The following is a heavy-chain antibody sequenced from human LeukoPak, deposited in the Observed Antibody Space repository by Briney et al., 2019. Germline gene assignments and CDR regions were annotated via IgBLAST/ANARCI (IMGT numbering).Heavy chain of an antibody. CDR2: ISSSSSYI. J-gene: IGHJ4*02. CDR3: ARGSVGAPWY. D-gene: IGHD1-26*01. CDR1: GFTFSSHS. Sequence: GGSLRLSCAASGFTFSSHSMNWVRQAPGKGLEWVSSISSSSSYIYYADSVKGRFTISRDNAKNSLYLQMNSLRAEDTAVYYCARGSVGAPWYWGQGTLVTVSS. V-gene: IGHV3-21*01.